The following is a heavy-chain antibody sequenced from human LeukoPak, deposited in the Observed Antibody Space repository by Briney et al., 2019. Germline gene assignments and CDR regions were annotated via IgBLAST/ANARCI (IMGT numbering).Heavy chain of an antibody. CDR1: GYSISSGYY. V-gene: IGHV4-38-2*02. J-gene: IGHJ5*02. CDR3: ARRVLWFGELDWFDP. Sequence: SETLSLTCTVSGYSISSGYYWGWIRQPPGKGLEWIGEINHSGSTNYNPSLKSRVTISVDTSKNQFSLKLSSVTAADTAVYYCARRVLWFGELDWFDPWGQGTLVTVSS. CDR2: INHSGST. D-gene: IGHD3-10*01.